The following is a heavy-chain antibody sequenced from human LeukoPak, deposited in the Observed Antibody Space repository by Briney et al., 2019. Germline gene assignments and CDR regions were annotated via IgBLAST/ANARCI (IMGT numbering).Heavy chain of an antibody. D-gene: IGHD3-22*01. Sequence: SETLSLTCAVYGGSFSGYYWSWIRQPPGKGLEWIGEINHSGSTNYNPPLKSRVTTSVDTSKNQFSLKLSSVTAADTAVYYCARGKQRSEQQLFEWLLPQGNWFDPWGQGTLVTVSS. CDR3: ARGKQRSEQQLFEWLLPQGNWFDP. J-gene: IGHJ5*02. V-gene: IGHV4-34*01. CDR1: GGSFSGYY. CDR2: INHSGST.